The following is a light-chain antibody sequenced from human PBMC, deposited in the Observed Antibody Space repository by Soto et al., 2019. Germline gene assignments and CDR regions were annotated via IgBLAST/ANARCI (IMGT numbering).Light chain of an antibody. CDR1: NIRSKS. CDR3: QVWDTSSDHVV. V-gene: IGLV3-21*04. CDR2: YDR. Sequence: SYELTQPPSVSVAPGETASVTCGGNNIRSKSVHWYQQKPGQAPVLVIYYDRERPSGIPERFSGSNSGNTATLTISRVEAGDEADYYCQVWDTSSDHVVFGGGIKLTVL. J-gene: IGLJ2*01.